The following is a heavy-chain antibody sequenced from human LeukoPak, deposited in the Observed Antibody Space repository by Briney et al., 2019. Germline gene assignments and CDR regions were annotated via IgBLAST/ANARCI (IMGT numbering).Heavy chain of an antibody. D-gene: IGHD3-10*01. V-gene: IGHV4-38-2*01. J-gene: IGHJ4*02. Sequence: SETLSLTCAVSGYSISSGYFWGWIRQPPGRRLEWIGTVYHSGNTYYNPSLKSRLTIPVDTSKNQFSLTLSSVTAADTAVYYCARRYYYGSGVFDYWGQGALVTVSS. CDR3: ARRYYYGSGVFDY. CDR1: GYSISSGYF. CDR2: VYHSGNT.